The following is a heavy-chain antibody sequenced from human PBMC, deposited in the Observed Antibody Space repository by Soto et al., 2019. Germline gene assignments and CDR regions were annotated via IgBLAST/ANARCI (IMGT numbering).Heavy chain of an antibody. D-gene: IGHD3-16*01. CDR1: GFTFSSNW. CDR3: ARASLMQTSDY. V-gene: IGHV3-7*03. J-gene: IGHJ4*02. Sequence: PGGSLRLSCAASGFTFSSNWMNWLRQAPGKGLEWVANIKEDGSEKYYVDSVKGRFTIPRDNAKNSLYLEMNSLRAEDTAVYYCARASLMQTSDYWGQGTLVTVSS. CDR2: IKEDGSEK.